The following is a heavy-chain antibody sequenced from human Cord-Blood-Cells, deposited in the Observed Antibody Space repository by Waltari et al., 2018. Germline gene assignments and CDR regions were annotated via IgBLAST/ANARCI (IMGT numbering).Heavy chain of an antibody. D-gene: IGHD6-6*01. CDR2: IYYSGST. Sequence: QLQLQESGPGLVKPSETLSLTCTVSGGSLSSSSYYWGWIRQPPGKGLEWIGSIYYSGSTYYNPSLKSRVTISVDTSKNQFSLKLSSVTAADTAVYYCARLEYSSYFDYWGQGTLVTVYS. CDR3: ARLEYSSYFDY. J-gene: IGHJ4*02. V-gene: IGHV4-39*01. CDR1: GGSLSSSSYY.